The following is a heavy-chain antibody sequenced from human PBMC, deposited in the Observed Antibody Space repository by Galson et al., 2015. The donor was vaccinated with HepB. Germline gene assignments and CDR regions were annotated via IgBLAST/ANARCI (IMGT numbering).Heavy chain of an antibody. D-gene: IGHD6-19*01. CDR3: ARGSTAGTVWGYYYYGMDV. CDR1: GFTFSSYS. Sequence: SLRLSCAASGFTFSSYSMNWVRQAPGKGLEWVSSISSSSSYIYYADSVKGRFTISRDNAKNSLYLQMNSLRAEDTAVYYCARGSTAGTVWGYYYYGMDVWGQGTTVTVSS. V-gene: IGHV3-21*01. J-gene: IGHJ6*02. CDR2: ISSSSSYI.